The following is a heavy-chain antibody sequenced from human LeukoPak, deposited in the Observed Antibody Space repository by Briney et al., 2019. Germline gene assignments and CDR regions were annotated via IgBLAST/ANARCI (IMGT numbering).Heavy chain of an antibody. D-gene: IGHD2-15*01. J-gene: IGHJ6*02. CDR2: ISSGSSYI. CDR3: AKEYSGGSCYSAGQSYYYGMDV. V-gene: IGHV3-21*04. CDR1: GFTFSSYS. Sequence: GGSLRLSCVASGFTFSSYSMNWVRQAPGKGLEWVSSISSGSSYIYYADSVKGRFTISRDNAKNSLYLQMNSLRAEDTAAYYCAKEYSGGSCYSAGQSYYYGMDVWGQGTTVTVSS.